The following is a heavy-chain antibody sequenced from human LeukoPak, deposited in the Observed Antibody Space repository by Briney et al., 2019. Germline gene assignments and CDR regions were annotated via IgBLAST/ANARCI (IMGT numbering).Heavy chain of an antibody. CDR1: GFTVSTNY. V-gene: IGHV3-53*01. CDR2: IYSGGGT. Sequence: GGSLRLSCAASGFTVSTNYMSWVRQAPGKGLERISLIYSGGGTYYADSVRGRFTISRDNSKNMLYLQMTSLRVEDTATYYCVKNSGIWSFWGRGTLAAVSS. D-gene: IGHD1-26*01. J-gene: IGHJ4*02. CDR3: VKNSGIWSF.